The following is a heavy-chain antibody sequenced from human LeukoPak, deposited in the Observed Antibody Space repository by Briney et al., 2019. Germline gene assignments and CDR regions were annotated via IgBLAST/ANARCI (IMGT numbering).Heavy chain of an antibody. Sequence: ASVKVSCKASGYTFTGYYIHWVRQAPGQGLEWMGWIDPDSGGTNYAQKFQGRVTMTRDTSIRTAYMELSRLRSDDTAVYYCARVLFYSSGNKSNRVDYWGQGTLVTVSS. J-gene: IGHJ4*02. CDR2: IDPDSGGT. CDR3: ARVLFYSSGNKSNRVDY. CDR1: GYTFTGYY. D-gene: IGHD6-19*01. V-gene: IGHV1-2*02.